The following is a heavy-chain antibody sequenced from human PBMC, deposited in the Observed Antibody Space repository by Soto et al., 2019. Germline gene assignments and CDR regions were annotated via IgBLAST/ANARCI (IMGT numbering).Heavy chain of an antibody. Sequence: GGSLRLSCAASGFTFSSYGMHWVRQAPGKGLEWVAVISYDGSNKYYADSVKGRFTISRDNSKNTLYLQMNSLRAEDTAVYYCAKDLFMVRGVSLPAYYYGMDVWGQGTTVTVSS. J-gene: IGHJ6*02. D-gene: IGHD3-10*01. V-gene: IGHV3-30*18. CDR3: AKDLFMVRGVSLPAYYYGMDV. CDR1: GFTFSSYG. CDR2: ISYDGSNK.